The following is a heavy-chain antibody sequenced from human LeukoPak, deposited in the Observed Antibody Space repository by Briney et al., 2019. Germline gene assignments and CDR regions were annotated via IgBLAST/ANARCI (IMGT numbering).Heavy chain of an antibody. J-gene: IGHJ6*03. CDR2: IYHSGST. V-gene: IGHV4-30-2*01. D-gene: IGHD3-16*01. Sequence: PSETLSLTCAVSGGSISSGGYYWSWIRQPPGKGLEWIGYIYHSGSTYYNPSLKSRVTISVDRSKNQFSLKLSSVTAADTAVYYCARWGDYYYVDVWGRGTTVTVSS. CDR3: ARWGDYYYVDV. CDR1: GGSISSGGYY.